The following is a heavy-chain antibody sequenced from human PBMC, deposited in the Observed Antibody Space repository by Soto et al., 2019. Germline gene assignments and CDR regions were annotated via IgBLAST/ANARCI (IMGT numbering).Heavy chain of an antibody. J-gene: IGHJ6*02. D-gene: IGHD6-13*01. CDR3: ARVEQQLPGHDYGMDV. V-gene: IGHV4-31*03. Sequence: QVQLRESGPGLVKPSQTLSLTCTVSGGSISSGGYYWSWIRRHPGKGLEWIGYIYYSGSTYYNPSLKSRVTISVDTSKNQFSLKLSSVTAADTAVYYCARVEQQLPGHDYGMDVWGQGTTVTVSS. CDR2: IYYSGST. CDR1: GGSISSGGYY.